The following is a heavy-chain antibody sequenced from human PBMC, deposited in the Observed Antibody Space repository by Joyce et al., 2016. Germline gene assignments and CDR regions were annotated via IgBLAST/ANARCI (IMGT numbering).Heavy chain of an antibody. Sequence: EVQLVESGGGLVQPGGSLRLSCVASGFTFSSYWIHWVRQAPGKGLVWVSRINRDGSTTNYADSVRGRFTISRDNAKNTLFLQMSSLRTEDTAVYYCAREGYSYYYGLDVWGQGTTVTVSS. V-gene: IGHV3-74*01. J-gene: IGHJ6*02. CDR1: GFTFSSYW. CDR3: AREGYSYYYGLDV. D-gene: IGHD3-22*01. CDR2: INRDGSTT.